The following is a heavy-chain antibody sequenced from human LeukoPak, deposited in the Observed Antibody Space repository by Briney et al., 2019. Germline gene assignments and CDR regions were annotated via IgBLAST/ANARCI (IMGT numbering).Heavy chain of an antibody. CDR2: IIPMFGTA. CDR1: GYTFTSYG. V-gene: IGHV1-69*13. CDR3: ARGAYNSGSYYFDH. D-gene: IGHD6-19*01. Sequence: AASVKVSCKASGYTFTSYGISWVRQAPGQGLEWMGGIIPMFGTAGYAQKFQGRVTITADESTSTAYMELSSLRSEDTAVYYCARGAYNSGSYYFDHWGQGTLVTVSS. J-gene: IGHJ4*02.